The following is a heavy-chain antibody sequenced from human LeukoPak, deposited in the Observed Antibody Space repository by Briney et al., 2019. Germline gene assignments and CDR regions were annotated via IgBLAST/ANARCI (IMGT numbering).Heavy chain of an antibody. Sequence: GGALEISFKGSGYSFTSYWIGWVHQMPGKGVEWMGMIYPGDSDTRYSPSFQGQVTISADKSISTAYLQWSSLKASDTAMYYCARHSSDWTDFDYWGQGTLVTVSS. CDR3: ARHSSDWTDFDY. J-gene: IGHJ4*02. V-gene: IGHV5-51*07. CDR2: IYPGDSDT. D-gene: IGHD6-19*01. CDR1: GYSFTSYW.